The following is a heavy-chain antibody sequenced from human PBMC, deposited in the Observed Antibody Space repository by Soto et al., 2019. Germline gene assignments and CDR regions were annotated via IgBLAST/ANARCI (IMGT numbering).Heavy chain of an antibody. D-gene: IGHD3-22*01. J-gene: IGHJ6*02. CDR2: ISYDGSNK. Sequence: QVQLVESGGGVVQPGRSLRLSCAASGFTFSSYGMHWVRQAPGKGLEWVAVISYDGSNKYYADSVKGRFTISRDNSKNTLYLQMNSLRAEDTAVYYCARDYYDSSGYSLHYYYYGMDVWGQGTTVTVSS. V-gene: IGHV3-30*03. CDR1: GFTFSSYG. CDR3: ARDYYDSSGYSLHYYYYGMDV.